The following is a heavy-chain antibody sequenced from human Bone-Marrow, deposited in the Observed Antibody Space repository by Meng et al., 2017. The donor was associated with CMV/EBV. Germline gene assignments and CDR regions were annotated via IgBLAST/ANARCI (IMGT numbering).Heavy chain of an antibody. CDR2: ISYGGSNK. CDR1: GFTFSSYW. CDR3: AREGPDGPIFDY. V-gene: IGHV3-30-3*01. D-gene: IGHD3-3*01. Sequence: GESLKISCSASGFTFSSYWMSWVRQAPGKGLEWVAVISYGGSNKYYADSVKGRFTISRDNAKNSLYLPMNCLRAEDTAVYFCAREGPDGPIFDYWGQGALVTVSS. J-gene: IGHJ4*02.